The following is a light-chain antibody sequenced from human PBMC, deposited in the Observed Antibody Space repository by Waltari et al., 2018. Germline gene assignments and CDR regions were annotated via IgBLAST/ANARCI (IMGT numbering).Light chain of an antibody. V-gene: IGKV4-1*01. Sequence: DIVMTQSPDSLAVSLGERATINCNSSQSVLYSSNNKNYLAWYQQKPGQPPKLLIYWASTRESGVPERFSGSGSGTDFTLTISSLQAEDVAVYYCQQYYTTRTFGQGTKVEIK. CDR2: WAS. CDR1: QSVLYSSNNKNY. J-gene: IGKJ1*01. CDR3: QQYYTTRT.